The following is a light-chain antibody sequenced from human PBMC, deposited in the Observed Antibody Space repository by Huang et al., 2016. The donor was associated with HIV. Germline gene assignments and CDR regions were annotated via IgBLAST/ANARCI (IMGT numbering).Light chain of an antibody. CDR1: QDINNR. CDR2: AAS. V-gene: IGKV1-16*01. J-gene: IGKJ2*01. Sequence: DIQMTQSPSSLSTSVGARVTIPCRASQDINNRLAWYRQKPGKAPESLIYAASNLQSGVPSRFSGSGSGTYFTLTISSLQPEDFATYYCQQFDTFPYTFGRGTRLDI. CDR3: QQFDTFPYT.